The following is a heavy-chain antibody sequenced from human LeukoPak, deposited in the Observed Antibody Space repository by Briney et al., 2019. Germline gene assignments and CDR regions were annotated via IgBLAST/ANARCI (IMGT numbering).Heavy chain of an antibody. Sequence: KPSETLSLTCAVYGGSFSGYYWSWIRQPPGKGLEWIGEINHSGSTNYNPSLKSRVTISVDTSKNQFSPKLSSVTAADTAVYYCARGLGVAGHYYYGMDVWGKGTTVTVSS. CDR2: INHSGST. V-gene: IGHV4-34*01. J-gene: IGHJ6*04. CDR3: ARGLGVAGHYYYGMDV. D-gene: IGHD2-15*01. CDR1: GGSFSGYY.